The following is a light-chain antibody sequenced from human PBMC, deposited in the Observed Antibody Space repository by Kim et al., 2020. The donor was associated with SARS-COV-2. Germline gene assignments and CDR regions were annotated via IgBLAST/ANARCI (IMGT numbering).Light chain of an antibody. Sequence: VSPGQTARITCSEDALPKQYAYWYQQKPGQAPVLVIYKDSERPSGIPERFSGSSSGTTVTLTISGVQAEDEADYYCQSADSSGTVVFGGGTQLTVL. J-gene: IGLJ2*01. CDR3: QSADSSGTVV. V-gene: IGLV3-25*03. CDR2: KDS. CDR1: ALPKQY.